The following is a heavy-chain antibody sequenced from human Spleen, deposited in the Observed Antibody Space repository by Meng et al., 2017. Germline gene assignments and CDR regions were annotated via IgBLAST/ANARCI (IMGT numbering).Heavy chain of an antibody. J-gene: IGHJ5*02. V-gene: IGHV4-34*01. D-gene: IGHD5-18*01. CDR1: GGSFSGYY. CDR2: INHSGST. Sequence: QVQLKQWGAGLLKPSETLSLTCAVYGGSFSGYYWSWIRQPPGKGLEWIGEINHSGSTNYNPSLKSRVTISVDTSKNQFSLKLNSVTAADTALYYCAGVPPPWPTATDWFAPWGQGTLVTVPS. CDR3: AGVPPPWPTATDWFAP.